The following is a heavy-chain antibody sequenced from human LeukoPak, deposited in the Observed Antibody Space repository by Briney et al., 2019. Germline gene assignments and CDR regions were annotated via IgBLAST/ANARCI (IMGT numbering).Heavy chain of an antibody. CDR2: IYRSGST. CDR3: ARTGDGDSYIGAFDI. V-gene: IGHV3-53*01. CDR1: GLTVSSNY. Sequence: PGGSLRPPCAASGLTVSSNYMSWVRQAPGKGLGWVSAIYRSGSTYTADSVKVRFTITRDHSKNTLYLQMNSLRAEDTAVYYWARTGDGDSYIGAFDIWGQGTMVTVSS. J-gene: IGHJ3*02. D-gene: IGHD4-17*01.